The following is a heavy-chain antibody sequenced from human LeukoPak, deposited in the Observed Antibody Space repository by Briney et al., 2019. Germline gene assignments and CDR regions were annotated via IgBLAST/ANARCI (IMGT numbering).Heavy chain of an antibody. Sequence: GGSLRLSCAASGFTFSSYAMSWVRQAPGKGLEWVSAISGSGGSTYYADSVKGRFTISRDNSKNTLYLQMNSLRAEDTAVYYCAEVYCSSTSCECFDYWGQGTLVTVSS. CDR3: AEVYCSSTSCECFDY. D-gene: IGHD2-2*01. CDR1: GFTFSSYA. J-gene: IGHJ4*02. V-gene: IGHV3-23*01. CDR2: ISGSGGST.